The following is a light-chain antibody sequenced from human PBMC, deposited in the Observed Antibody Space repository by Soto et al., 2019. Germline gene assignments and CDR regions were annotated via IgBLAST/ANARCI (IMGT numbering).Light chain of an antibody. Sequence: QSVLTQPPSESGTPGQRVTISCSGSRSNIGSNPVNWYQQLPGTAPKFLIYSNNQRPSGVPKRFSASKSGTSASLAISGLQSEDEADYYCATWDDSLNGHVVFGGGTKLTVL. V-gene: IGLV1-44*01. CDR3: ATWDDSLNGHVV. J-gene: IGLJ2*01. CDR2: SNN. CDR1: RSNIGSNP.